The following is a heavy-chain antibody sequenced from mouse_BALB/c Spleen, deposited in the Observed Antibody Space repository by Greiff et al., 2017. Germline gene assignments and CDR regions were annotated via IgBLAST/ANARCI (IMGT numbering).Heavy chain of an antibody. V-gene: IGHV2-2*02. Sequence: QVQLKQSGPGLVQPSQSLSITCTVSGFSLTSYGVHWVRQSPGKGLEWLGVIWSGGSTDYNAAFISRLSISKDNSKSQVFFKMNSLQANDTAIYYCARNWWVYYDYDGTWFAYWGQGTLVTVSA. J-gene: IGHJ3*01. CDR2: IWSGGST. CDR3: ARNWWVYYDYDGTWFAY. CDR1: GFSLTSYG. D-gene: IGHD2-4*01.